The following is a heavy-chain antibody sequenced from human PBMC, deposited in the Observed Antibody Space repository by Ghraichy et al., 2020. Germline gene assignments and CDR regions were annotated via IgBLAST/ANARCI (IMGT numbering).Heavy chain of an antibody. CDR1: GYTFTGYY. Sequence: ASVKVSCKASGYTFTGYYMHWVRQAPGQGLEWMGWINPNSGGTNYAQKFQGWVTMTRDTSISTAYMELSRLRSDDTAVYYCARDRRYYYDSSGYYYYYYMDVWGKGTTVTVSS. J-gene: IGHJ6*03. CDR3: ARDRRYYYDSSGYYYYYYMDV. CDR2: INPNSGGT. D-gene: IGHD3-22*01. V-gene: IGHV1-2*04.